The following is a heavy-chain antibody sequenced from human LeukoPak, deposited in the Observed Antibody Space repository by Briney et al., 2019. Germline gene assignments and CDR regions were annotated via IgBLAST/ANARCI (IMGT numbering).Heavy chain of an antibody. Sequence: SQTLSLTCTVSGGSISSGSYYWSWIRQPAGKGLEWIGRIYTSGSTNYNPSLKSRDTISVDTSKNQFSLKLSSVTAADTAVYYCARASHYYDSSGYYVDAFDIWGQGTMVTVSS. J-gene: IGHJ3*02. CDR1: GGSISSGSYY. CDR3: ARASHYYDSSGYYVDAFDI. CDR2: IYTSGST. D-gene: IGHD3-22*01. V-gene: IGHV4-61*02.